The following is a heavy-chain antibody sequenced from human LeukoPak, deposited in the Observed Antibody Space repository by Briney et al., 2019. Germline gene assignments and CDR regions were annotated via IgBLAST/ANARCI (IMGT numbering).Heavy chain of an antibody. V-gene: IGHV1-24*01. Sequence: ASVKVSCKVSGYTLTELSMHWVRQAPGKGLEWMGGFDPEDGETIYAQKFQGRVTMTEDTSTDTAYMELSSLRPEDTAVYYCATGTGRLRLLLYWGQGTLVTVSS. CDR2: FDPEDGET. CDR1: GYTLTELS. CDR3: ATGTGRLRLLLY. D-gene: IGHD3-3*01. J-gene: IGHJ4*02.